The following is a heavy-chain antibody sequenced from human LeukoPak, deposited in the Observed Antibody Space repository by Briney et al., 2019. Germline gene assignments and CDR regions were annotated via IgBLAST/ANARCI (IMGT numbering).Heavy chain of an antibody. D-gene: IGHD2-2*02. CDR1: GNYW. J-gene: IGHJ4*02. CDR2: INSDGSWT. V-gene: IGHV3-74*01. CDR3: AKDRANWAIDD. Sequence: GGSLRLSCAASGNYWMHWVRQAPGKGLVWVSHINSDGSWTSYADSVKGRFTISKDNAKNTVYLQVSSLRVEDTALYYCAKDRANWAIDDWGQGTQVTVSS.